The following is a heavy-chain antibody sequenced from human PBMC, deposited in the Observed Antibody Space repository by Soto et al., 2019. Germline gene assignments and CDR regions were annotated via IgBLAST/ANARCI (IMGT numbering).Heavy chain of an antibody. CDR1: GYTFTVYY. CDR2: INPKSGGT. J-gene: IGHJ3*02. CDR3: ARGVTAMEPWDAFDI. V-gene: IGHV1-2*02. Sequence: QVQLVQSGAEVKKPGASVNVSCKASGYTFTVYYMHWVRQAPGQGLEWMGWINPKSGGTMYPQKYQGRVTMASNTSISTAFMELSSPRSKDTAVYYCARGVTAMEPWDAFDIWGQGTVVTVSS. D-gene: IGHD5-18*01.